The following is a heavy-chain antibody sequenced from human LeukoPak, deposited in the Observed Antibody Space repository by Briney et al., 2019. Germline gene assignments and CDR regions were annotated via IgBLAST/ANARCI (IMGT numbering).Heavy chain of an antibody. D-gene: IGHD2-2*01. V-gene: IGHV3-48*02. CDR3: ARRYCSNTNCYAFDS. CDR1: GFTFSSYS. Sequence: PGGSLRLSCAASGFTFSSYSMNWVRQAPGKGLEWVSYISSSSSTIYYADSVKGRFTISRDNAKNSLYLQMNSLRDEDTAVYYCARRYCSNTNCYAFDSWGQGTLVTVSS. J-gene: IGHJ4*02. CDR2: ISSSSSTI.